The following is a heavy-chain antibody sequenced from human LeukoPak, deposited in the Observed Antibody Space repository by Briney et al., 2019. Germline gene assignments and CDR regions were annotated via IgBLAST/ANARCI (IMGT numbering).Heavy chain of an antibody. D-gene: IGHD2-21*02. CDR1: GYTFTSYG. CDR2: ISVYTNYT. J-gene: IGHJ5*02. Sequence: ASVKLSCKASGYTFTSYGINWVRQAPGQGLEWMAWISVYTNYTNYAQKFQDRVTMTTDTSTSTAYMELRSLRSDDMAVYYCARDPTPTMYGDNNWFDPWGQGTLVIVSS. V-gene: IGHV1-18*03. CDR3: ARDPTPTMYGDNNWFDP.